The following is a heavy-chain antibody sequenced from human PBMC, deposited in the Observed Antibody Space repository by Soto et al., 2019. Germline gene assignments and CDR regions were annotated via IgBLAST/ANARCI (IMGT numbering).Heavy chain of an antibody. J-gene: IGHJ4*02. CDR2: TSYDGNNE. Sequence: VGSLRLSGAASGFTFSNYAMHWVRHAPCKGLEWVALTSYDGNNEYYTDSVKGRFTISRDNSKNTLFLQMNSPRPEDTAVYYCAKDKGVFNWATSYFDYWGQGALVTVSS. CDR3: AKDKGVFNWATSYFDY. V-gene: IGHV3-30*18. CDR1: GFTFSNYA. D-gene: IGHD1-1*01.